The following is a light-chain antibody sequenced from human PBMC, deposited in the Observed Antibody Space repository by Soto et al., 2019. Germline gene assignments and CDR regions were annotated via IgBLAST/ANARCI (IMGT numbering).Light chain of an antibody. CDR1: QRITTY. V-gene: IGKV1-39*01. J-gene: IGKJ2*01. Sequence: IHMTQSPSSLSASVGDRVTITCRASQRITTYWNWYQQKPGKAPKLQISTAATLQGGVPSRFSGSGSGTDFTLTITTLQPEDFSPYFCQQSYSTPYTFRQGTKLEIK. CDR3: QQSYSTPYT. CDR2: TAA.